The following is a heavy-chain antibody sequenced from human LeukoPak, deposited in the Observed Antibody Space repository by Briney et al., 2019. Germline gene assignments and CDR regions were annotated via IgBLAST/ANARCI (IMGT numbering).Heavy chain of an antibody. CDR3: ARGVVVAQYYFDY. D-gene: IGHD2-2*01. CDR1: GFTFSSYS. CDR2: ISNSSNYI. V-gene: IGHV3-21*01. J-gene: IGHJ4*02. Sequence: GGSLRLSCAASGFTFSSYSMNWVRQAPGKGLEWVSSISNSSNYIYYGDSVKGRFTISRDTAKNSLYLQMNSLRAEDTAVYYCARGVVVAQYYFDYWGQGTLVIVSS.